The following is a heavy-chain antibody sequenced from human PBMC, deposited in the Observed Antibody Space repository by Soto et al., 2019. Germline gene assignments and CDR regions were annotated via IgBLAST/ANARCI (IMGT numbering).Heavy chain of an antibody. CDR3: ARQLTMGWTTLNAFDI. CDR2: IFPGDSDA. Sequence: GESLKISCKGSGYSFTSYWIGWVRQMPGKGLEWMGIIFPGDSDARLSPSFQGQVTISADKSITTAYLHWISLKASDTAMYYCARQLTMGWTTLNAFDIWGQGTMVTVSS. D-gene: IGHD6-19*01. CDR1: GYSFTSYW. J-gene: IGHJ3*02. V-gene: IGHV5-51*01.